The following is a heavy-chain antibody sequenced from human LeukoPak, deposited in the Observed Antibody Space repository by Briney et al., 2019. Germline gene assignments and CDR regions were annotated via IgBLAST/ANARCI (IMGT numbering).Heavy chain of an antibody. CDR1: GGSLTNYY. Sequence: SKTLSLTCTVSGGSLTNYYWSWLRQPPGKGLEWIGYVYYTGNTNYNPSLKSRVTISVDTSKNQFSLKLGSVTAADTAVYYCVRNLRTYDCWGQGTLVTVSS. V-gene: IGHV4-59*01. CDR3: VRNLRTYDC. J-gene: IGHJ4*02. D-gene: IGHD1-14*01. CDR2: VYYTGNT.